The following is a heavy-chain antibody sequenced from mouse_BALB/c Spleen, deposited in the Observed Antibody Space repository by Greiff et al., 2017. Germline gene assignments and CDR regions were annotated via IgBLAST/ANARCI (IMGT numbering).Heavy chain of an antibody. CDR1: GFSLSTSGMG. CDR3: ARREGEDYAMDY. V-gene: IGHV8-12*01. J-gene: IGHJ4*01. Sequence: QVTLKESGPGILQPSQTLSLTCSFSGFSLSTSGMGVSWIRQPSGKGLEWLAHIYWDDDKRYNPSLKSRLTISKDTSSNQVFLKITSVDTADTATYYCARREGEDYAMDYWGQGTAVTVSS. CDR2: IYWDDDK.